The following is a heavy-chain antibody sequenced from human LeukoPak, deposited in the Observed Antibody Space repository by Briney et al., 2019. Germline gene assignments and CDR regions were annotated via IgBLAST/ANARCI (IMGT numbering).Heavy chain of an antibody. Sequence: PGGSLRLSCAASGFTFSSYSMNWVRQAPGKGLEWVSSISSSSSYIYYADSVKGRFTISRDNSKNTLYLQMNSLRAEDTAVYYCATNRIYDSSGYYYDYYYGMDVWGQGTTVTVSS. J-gene: IGHJ6*02. D-gene: IGHD3-22*01. V-gene: IGHV3-21*04. CDR3: ATNRIYDSSGYYYDYYYGMDV. CDR2: ISSSSSYI. CDR1: GFTFSSYS.